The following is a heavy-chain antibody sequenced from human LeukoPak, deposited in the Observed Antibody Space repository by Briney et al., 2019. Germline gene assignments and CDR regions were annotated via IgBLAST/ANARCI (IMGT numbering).Heavy chain of an antibody. V-gene: IGHV4-34*01. CDR3: ARLVVVAAPVDY. Sequence: SETLSLTCAVYGGSFSGYYWSWIRQPPGKGLEWIGQINHSGSTNYNPSLKSRVTISVDTSKNQFSLKVSSVTAADTAVYYCARLVVVAAPVDYWGQGTLVTVSS. D-gene: IGHD2-15*01. CDR2: INHSGST. J-gene: IGHJ4*02. CDR1: GGSFSGYY.